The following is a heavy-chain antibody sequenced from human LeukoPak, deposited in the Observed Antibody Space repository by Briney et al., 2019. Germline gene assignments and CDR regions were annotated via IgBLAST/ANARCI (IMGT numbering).Heavy chain of an antibody. D-gene: IGHD1-26*01. CDR3: ARDRGSLRYYFDY. CDR1: GDSVSSNSVA. V-gene: IGHV6-1*01. Sequence: SQTLSLTCAISGDSVSSNSVAWNWIRQSPSRGLEWLGSTYYRYKWHNDYALSVKSRQTNNPDTSKNQFSLQLNSVTPEDTAVYYCARDRGSLRYYFDYWGQGTLVTVSS. CDR2: TYYRYKWHN. J-gene: IGHJ4*02.